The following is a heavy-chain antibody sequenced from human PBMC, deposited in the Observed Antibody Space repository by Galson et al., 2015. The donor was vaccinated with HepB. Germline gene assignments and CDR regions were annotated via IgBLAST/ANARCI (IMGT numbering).Heavy chain of an antibody. Sequence: SLRLSCAASGFSFMSHSMNWVRHSPGKGLEWLAYISPGGRKYYAGSAGGRFTISRDKAKESMDLHMSSLRVEDTAVYYCARNPASYDYYNMDVWGQGTTVTVSS. D-gene: IGHD3-16*01. CDR1: GFSFMSHS. CDR2: ISPGGRK. CDR3: ARNPASYDYYNMDV. J-gene: IGHJ6*02. V-gene: IGHV3-48*01.